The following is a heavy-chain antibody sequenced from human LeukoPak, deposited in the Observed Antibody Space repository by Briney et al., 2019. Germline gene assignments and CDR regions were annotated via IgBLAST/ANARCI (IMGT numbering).Heavy chain of an antibody. CDR2: FDPEDGET. CDR1: GYTLTELS. CDR3: ATVTGRSRVYCSGGSCYEGDHYGMDV. D-gene: IGHD2-15*01. Sequence: ASVKVSCKVSGYTLTELSMHWVRQAPGKGLEWMGGFDPEDGETIYAQKFQGRVTMTEDTSTDTAYMELGSLRSEDTAVYYCATVTGRSRVYCSGGSCYEGDHYGMDVWGQGTTVTVSS. J-gene: IGHJ6*02. V-gene: IGHV1-24*01.